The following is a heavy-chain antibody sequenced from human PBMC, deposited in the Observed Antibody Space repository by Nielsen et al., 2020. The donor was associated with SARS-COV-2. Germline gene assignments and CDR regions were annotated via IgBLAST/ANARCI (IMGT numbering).Heavy chain of an antibody. Sequence: SETLSLTCTVSGGSISSSSYYWGWIRQPPGKGLEWIGSIYYSGSTYYNPSLKSRVTISVDTSKNQFSLKLSSVTAADTAVYYCVITYSGWPYNWLDPWGQGTLVTVSS. CDR2: IYYSGST. D-gene: IGHD6-19*01. V-gene: IGHV4-39*01. J-gene: IGHJ5*02. CDR1: GGSISSSSYY. CDR3: VITYSGWPYNWLDP.